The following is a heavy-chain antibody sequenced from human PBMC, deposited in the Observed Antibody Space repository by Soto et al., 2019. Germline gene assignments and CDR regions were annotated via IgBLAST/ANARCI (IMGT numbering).Heavy chain of an antibody. D-gene: IGHD2-21*02. Sequence: SETLSLTCTVSGGSISSGDYYWSWIRQPPGKGLEWIGYIYYSGSTYYNPSLKSRVTISVDTSKNQFSLKLSSVTAADTAVYYCAGIPPGYCGGDCYFGYWGQGTLVTVSS. J-gene: IGHJ4*02. V-gene: IGHV4-30-4*01. CDR1: GGSISSGDYY. CDR3: AGIPPGYCGGDCYFGY. CDR2: IYYSGST.